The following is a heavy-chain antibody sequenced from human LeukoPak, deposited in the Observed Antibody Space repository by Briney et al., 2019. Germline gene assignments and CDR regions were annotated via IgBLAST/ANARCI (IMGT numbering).Heavy chain of an antibody. J-gene: IGHJ4*02. CDR1: GFTFGTYW. D-gene: IGHD3-22*01. CDR3: ARVGGFYDSSGYYLSQFDY. V-gene: IGHV3-7*01. CDR2: INQEGSEK. Sequence: GGSLTLSCAASGFTFGTYWMTWVRQAAGKVLEWVANINQEGSEKYYVDSVKGRFTISRDNAKNSLYLQMNSLKAEDTAVYYCARVGGFYDSSGYYLSQFDYWGQGTLVTVSS.